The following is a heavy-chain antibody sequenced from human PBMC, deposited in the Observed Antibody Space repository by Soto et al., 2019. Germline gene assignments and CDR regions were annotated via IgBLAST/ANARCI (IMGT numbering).Heavy chain of an antibody. CDR2: ISSSSSTI. D-gene: IGHD6-13*01. J-gene: IGHJ6*03. CDR1: GFTFDDYA. CDR3: AKRFTRRYSSPRPTNYYMDV. V-gene: IGHV3-48*01. Sequence: GGSLRLSCAASGFTFDDYAMHWVRQAPGKGLEWVSYISSSSSTIYYADSVKGRFTISRDNSKNTLYLQMNSLRAEDTAVYYCAKRFTRRYSSPRPTNYYMDVWGKGTTVTVSS.